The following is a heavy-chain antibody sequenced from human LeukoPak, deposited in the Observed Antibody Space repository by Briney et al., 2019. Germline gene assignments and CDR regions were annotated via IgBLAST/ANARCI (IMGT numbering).Heavy chain of an antibody. Sequence: SGTLSLTCAVSGASISSSTWWSWVRQPPGTGLEWIGEISHSGSTNYSPSLENRVTISVDKSKNQFSLKLTSVTAADTAVYFCAGVTGTTPFDYWGQGTLVTVSS. D-gene: IGHD1-1*01. V-gene: IGHV4-4*02. CDR2: ISHSGST. J-gene: IGHJ4*02. CDR1: GASISSSTW. CDR3: AGVTGTTPFDY.